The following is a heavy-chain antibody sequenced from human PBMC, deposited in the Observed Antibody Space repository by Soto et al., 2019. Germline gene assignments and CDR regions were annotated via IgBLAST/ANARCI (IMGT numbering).Heavy chain of an antibody. J-gene: IGHJ6*02. V-gene: IGHV3-23*01. CDR3: AKGIQLWLGLGMDA. D-gene: IGHD5-18*01. CDR1: GFTFSSYA. Sequence: GGSLRLSCAASGFTFSSYAMSWVRQAPGKGLEWVSAISGSGGSTYYADSVKGRFTISRDNSKNTLYLQMNSLRAEDTAVYYCAKGIQLWLGLGMDAWGQGTPVTVSS. CDR2: ISGSGGST.